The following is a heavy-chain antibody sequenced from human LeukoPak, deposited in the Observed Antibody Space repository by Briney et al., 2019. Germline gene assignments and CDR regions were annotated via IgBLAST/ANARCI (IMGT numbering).Heavy chain of an antibody. J-gene: IGHJ4*02. Sequence: ASVKVSCKASGYTFTSYYMHWVRQAPGQGLEWMGIINPSGGSTSYAQKFQGRVTMTRDTSTSTVYMELSSLRSDDTAMYYCARMEMATAIFDYWGQGTLVTVSS. CDR3: ARMEMATAIFDY. V-gene: IGHV1-46*01. CDR1: GYTFTSYY. CDR2: INPSGGST. D-gene: IGHD5-24*01.